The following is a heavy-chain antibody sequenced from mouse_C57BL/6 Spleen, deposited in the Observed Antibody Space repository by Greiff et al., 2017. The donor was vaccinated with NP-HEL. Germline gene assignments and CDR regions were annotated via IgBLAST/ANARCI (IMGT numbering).Heavy chain of an antibody. CDR2: INPNNGGT. Sequence: EVQLQQSGPELVKPGASVKIPCKASGYTFTDYNMDWVKQSHGKSLEWIGDINPNNGGTIYNQKFKGKATLTVDKSSRTAYMELRSLTSEDTAVYYCARGPDGSSYRYFDVWGTGTTVTVSS. D-gene: IGHD1-1*01. CDR3: ARGPDGSSYRYFDV. V-gene: IGHV1-18*01. CDR1: GYTFTDYN. J-gene: IGHJ1*03.